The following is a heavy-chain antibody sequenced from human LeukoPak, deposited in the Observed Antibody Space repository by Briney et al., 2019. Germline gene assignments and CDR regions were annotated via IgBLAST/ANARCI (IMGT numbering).Heavy chain of an antibody. CDR1: GYTFTNYG. CDR2: ISAYDNST. CDR3: AREEMTAPIHY. D-gene: IGHD2-21*01. J-gene: IGHJ4*02. V-gene: IGHV1-18*01. Sequence: ASVKVSCKASGYTFTNYGISWVRQAPGQGLEWMGWISAYDNSTHYAQNLQGRVTMPTDTSASTAYMELRSLRSDDTAVYYCAREEMTAPIHYWGQGTLVTVSS.